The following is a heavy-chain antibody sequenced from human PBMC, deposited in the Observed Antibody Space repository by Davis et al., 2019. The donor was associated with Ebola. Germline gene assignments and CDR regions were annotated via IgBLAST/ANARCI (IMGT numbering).Heavy chain of an antibody. CDR1: GSTFSDYA. J-gene: IGHJ4*02. CDR2: ISGASETI. Sequence: GESLKISCAVSGSTFSDYAVTWVRQAPGKGLEWISYISGASETIYYADSVKGRFTISRDNAKNSLYLQMNSLRDEGTAMYYCARDNWYKNDNWGQGTLVTVSS. CDR3: ARDNWYKNDN. D-gene: IGHD1/OR15-1a*01. V-gene: IGHV3-48*02.